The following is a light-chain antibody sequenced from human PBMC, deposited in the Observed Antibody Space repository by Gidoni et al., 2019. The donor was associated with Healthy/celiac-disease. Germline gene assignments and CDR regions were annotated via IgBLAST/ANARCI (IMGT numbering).Light chain of an antibody. Sequence: DVQMTQSPSTLSASVGDRVTITCRASQSISSWLAWYQQKPGKAPKLLIYKASSLESGVPSRFSGSGSGTEFTLTISILQPDDFATYYCQQYNSPLTFXGXTKVEIK. J-gene: IGKJ4*01. V-gene: IGKV1-5*03. CDR1: QSISSW. CDR3: QQYNSPLT. CDR2: KAS.